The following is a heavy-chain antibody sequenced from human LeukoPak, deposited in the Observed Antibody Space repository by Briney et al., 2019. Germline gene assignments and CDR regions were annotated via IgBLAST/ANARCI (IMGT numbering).Heavy chain of an antibody. CDR2: IYYSGST. Sequence: SETLSLTRTVSGGSISSYYWSWIRQPPGKGLEWIGYIYYSGSTNYNPSLKSRVTISVDTSKNQFSLKLSSVTAADTAVYYCARGMITFGGVIDYFDYWGQGTLVTVSS. CDR3: ARGMITFGGVIDYFDY. V-gene: IGHV4-59*01. CDR1: GGSISSYY. D-gene: IGHD3-16*02. J-gene: IGHJ4*02.